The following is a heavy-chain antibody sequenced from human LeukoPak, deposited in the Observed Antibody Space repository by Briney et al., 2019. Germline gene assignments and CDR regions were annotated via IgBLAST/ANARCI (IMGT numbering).Heavy chain of an antibody. CDR2: MSPNSGNT. J-gene: IGHJ4*02. CDR3: ASARGVVVGARYFDY. Sequence: GASVTVTCKASGSTFTSYDINWVRQATGQGLEWMGWMSPNSGNTGYAQKFQGRVTMTRNTYISTAYMELSSLRSEDTAVYYCASARGVVVGARYFDYWGQGTLVTVSS. D-gene: IGHD2-15*01. V-gene: IGHV1-8*01. CDR1: GSTFTSYD.